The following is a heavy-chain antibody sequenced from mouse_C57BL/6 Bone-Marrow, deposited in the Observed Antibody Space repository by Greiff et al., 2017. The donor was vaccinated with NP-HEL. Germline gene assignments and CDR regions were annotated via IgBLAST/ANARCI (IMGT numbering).Heavy chain of an antibody. CDR2: INPSSGYT. CDR1: GYTFTSYW. CDR3: AKDYGSFYYAMDY. J-gene: IGHJ4*01. Sequence: VQLQQSGAELAKPGASVKLSCKASGYTFTSYWMHWVKQRPGQGLEWIGYINPSSGYTKYNQKFKDKATLTADKSSSTAYMQLSSLTYDDSAVYYCAKDYGSFYYAMDYWGQGTSVTVSS. D-gene: IGHD1-1*01. V-gene: IGHV1-7*01.